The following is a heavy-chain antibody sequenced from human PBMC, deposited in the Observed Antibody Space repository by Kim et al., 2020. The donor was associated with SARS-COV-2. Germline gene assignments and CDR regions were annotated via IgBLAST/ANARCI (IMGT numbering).Heavy chain of an antibody. CDR3: ARVGDYDILTGYQDYFDY. CDR2: MNPNSGNT. V-gene: IGHV1-8*01. J-gene: IGHJ4*02. Sequence: ASVKVSCKASGYTFTSYDINWVRQATGQGLEWMGWMNPNSGNTGYAQKFQGRVTMTRNTSISTAYMELSSLRSEDTAVYYCARVGDYDILTGYQDYFDYWGQGTLVTVSS. CDR1: GYTFTSYD. D-gene: IGHD3-9*01.